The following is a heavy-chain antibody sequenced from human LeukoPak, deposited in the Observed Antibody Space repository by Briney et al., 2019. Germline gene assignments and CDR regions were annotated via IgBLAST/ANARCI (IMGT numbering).Heavy chain of an antibody. CDR2: IKSKTDGGTT. V-gene: IGHV3-15*01. J-gene: IGHJ4*02. Sequence: PGGSLRLSCAAYGFTFSNAWMSWVRQAPGKGLEWVGRIKSKTDGGTTDYAAPVKDRFTISRDDSKNTLYLQMNSLKTEDTAVYYCTLVTYCSGGSCYPFDYWGQGTLVTVSS. CDR1: GFTFSNAW. CDR3: TLVTYCSGGSCYPFDY. D-gene: IGHD2-15*01.